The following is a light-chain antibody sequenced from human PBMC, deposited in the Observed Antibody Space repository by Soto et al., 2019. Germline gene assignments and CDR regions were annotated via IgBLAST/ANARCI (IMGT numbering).Light chain of an antibody. CDR2: DAS. J-gene: IGKJ2*01. CDR3: QQHNNRPRT. V-gene: IGKV3-15*01. Sequence: ETRMTQSPAALSVSPGERVTLSCRASQRVRNSVAWYQQRPGQAPRRLIYDASFWATGISARFRGSGSGTEFTLTISSLQSEDFAVSYCQQHNNRPRTFGQGTKLEI. CDR1: QRVRNS.